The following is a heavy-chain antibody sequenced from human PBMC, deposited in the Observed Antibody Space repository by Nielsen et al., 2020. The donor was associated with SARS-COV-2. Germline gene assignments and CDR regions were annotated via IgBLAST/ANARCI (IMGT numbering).Heavy chain of an antibody. CDR2: INPNSGGT. V-gene: IGHV1-2*06. Sequence: ASVKVSCKASGYTFTGYYMHWVRQAPGQGLEWMGRINPNSGGTNYAQKFQGRVTMTRDTSISTAYMELSRLRSDDTAVYYCARVLRFLEWLSVGVFDYWGQGTLVTVSS. CDR3: ARVLRFLEWLSVGVFDY. CDR1: GYTFTGYY. D-gene: IGHD3-3*01. J-gene: IGHJ4*02.